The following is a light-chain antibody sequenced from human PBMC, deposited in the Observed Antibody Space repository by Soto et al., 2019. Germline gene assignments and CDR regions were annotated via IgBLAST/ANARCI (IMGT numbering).Light chain of an antibody. V-gene: IGKV1-5*01. CDR3: QQYDTFTWT. J-gene: IGKJ1*01. CDR1: QTIRNS. CDR2: DAS. Sequence: DIQITQSPSTLFASVGDRVTITCRASQTIRNSLAWYTQKPGKAPKLLIFDASSLKSGVPSRFSGGGSGPDCTRTISSLQPDDFETDYCQQYDTFTWTFGQGTQVDIK.